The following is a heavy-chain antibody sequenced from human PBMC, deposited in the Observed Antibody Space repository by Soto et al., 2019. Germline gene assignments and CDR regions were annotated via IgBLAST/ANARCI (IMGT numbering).Heavy chain of an antibody. J-gene: IGHJ5*02. CDR1: GGSFSSYA. D-gene: IGHD5-18*01. V-gene: IGHV1-69*05. CDR2: IIPIFGTA. CDR3: ARVYPSDTRYGYVGNNWFDP. Sequence: GTSVKLSCEASGGSFSSYAISWVRQAPRQGLEWMGGIIPIFGTANYAQKFQGRVTMTRDTSTSTVYMELSSLRSEDTAVYYCARVYPSDTRYGYVGNNWFDPWGQGTLVTVSS.